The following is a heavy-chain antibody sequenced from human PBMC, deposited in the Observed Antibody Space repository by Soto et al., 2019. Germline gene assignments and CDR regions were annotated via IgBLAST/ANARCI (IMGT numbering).Heavy chain of an antibody. J-gene: IGHJ4*02. CDR3: ARDRGYGEWVGYYFDY. V-gene: IGHV3-48*02. CDR1: GFTFSSYS. D-gene: IGHD6-25*01. Sequence: EVQLVESGGGLVQPGGSLRLSCAASGFTFSSYSMNWVRQAPGKGLEWVSYISSSSSTIYYADSVKGRFTISRDNAKNSLYLQMNSLRDEDTAVYYCARDRGYGEWVGYYFDYWGQGTLVTVSS. CDR2: ISSSSSTI.